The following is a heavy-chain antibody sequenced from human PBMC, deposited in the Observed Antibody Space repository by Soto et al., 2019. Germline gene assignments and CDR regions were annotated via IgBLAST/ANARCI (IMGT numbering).Heavy chain of an antibody. D-gene: IGHD6-19*01. J-gene: IGHJ2*01. CDR1: GFTFSNYA. Sequence: EVQLLESGGGLVQPGGSLRLSCAASGFTFSNYAMIWVRQAPGKGLEWVSSISGSGGSPYYADSVKGRITVSRDNSKNALYLQMNSLRAEYTAVYHCAKETCSSGWNWNFDLWGRGTLVTVSS. V-gene: IGHV3-23*01. CDR3: AKETCSSGWNWNFDL. CDR2: ISGSGGSP.